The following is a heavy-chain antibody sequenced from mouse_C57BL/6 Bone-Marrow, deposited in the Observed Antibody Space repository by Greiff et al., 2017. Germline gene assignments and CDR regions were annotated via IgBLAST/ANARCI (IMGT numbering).Heavy chain of an antibody. V-gene: IGHV1-81*01. D-gene: IGHD4-1*01. CDR1: GYTFTSYG. J-gene: IGHJ3*01. CDR3: ARSTGTSFAY. CDR2: IYPRSGNT. Sequence: VQLQESGAELARPGASVKLSCKASGYTFTSYGISWVKQRTGQGLEWIGEIYPRSGNTYYNEKFKGKATLTADKSSSTAYMELRSLTSEDSAVYFCARSTGTSFAYWGQGTLVTVSA.